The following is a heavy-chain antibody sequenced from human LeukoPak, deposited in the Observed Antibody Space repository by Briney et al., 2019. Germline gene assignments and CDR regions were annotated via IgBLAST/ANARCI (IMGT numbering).Heavy chain of an antibody. CDR3: ARLVPALWYFDL. CDR2: IYSRGST. V-gene: IGHV4-59*08. CDR1: GGSINSYY. Sequence: SETLSLTCSVSGGSINSYYWTWIRQPPGKGLEWIGYIYSRGSTSYNPSLESRVTISVDTSKNQFSLKLSSVTAADTAVYYCARLVPALWYFDLWGRGTLVTVSS. J-gene: IGHJ2*01. D-gene: IGHD6-13*01.